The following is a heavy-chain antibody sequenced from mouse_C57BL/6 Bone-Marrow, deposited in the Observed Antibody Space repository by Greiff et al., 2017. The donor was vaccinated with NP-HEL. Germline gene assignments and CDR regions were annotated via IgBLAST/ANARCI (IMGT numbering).Heavy chain of an antibody. CDR3: ARDEDGYYFYYFDY. CDR2: IDPSDSYT. D-gene: IGHD2-3*01. J-gene: IGHJ2*01. CDR1: GYTFTSYW. V-gene: IGHV1-69*01. Sequence: VQLQQPGAELVMPGASVKLSCKASGYTFTSYWMHWVKQSPGQGLEWIGEIDPSDSYTNYNQKFKGKSTLTVDKSSSTAYMQLSSLTSEDSAVYYCARDEDGYYFYYFDYWGQGTTLTVSS.